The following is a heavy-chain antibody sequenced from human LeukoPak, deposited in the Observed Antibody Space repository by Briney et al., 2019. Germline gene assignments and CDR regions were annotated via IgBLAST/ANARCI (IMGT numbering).Heavy chain of an antibody. CDR2: ISSSSSYI. CDR3: ARGGPSAFDI. CDR1: GFTFSSYS. V-gene: IGHV3-21*01. Sequence: GGSLRLSCAASGFTFSSYSMNWIRQAPGKGLEWVSSISSSSSYIYYADSVKGRFTISRDNTKNSLYLQMNSLRAEDKAVYYCARGGPSAFDIWGQGTMVTVSS. J-gene: IGHJ3*02. D-gene: IGHD3-16*01.